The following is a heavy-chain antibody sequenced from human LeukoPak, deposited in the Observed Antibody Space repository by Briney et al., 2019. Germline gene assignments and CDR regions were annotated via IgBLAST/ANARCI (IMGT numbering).Heavy chain of an antibody. V-gene: IGHV4-39*01. CDR1: GGSISSSSYY. J-gene: IGHJ4*02. D-gene: IGHD3-3*01. Sequence: KPSETLSLTCTVSGGSISSSSYYWGWIRQPPGKGLGWIGSIYYSGSTYYNPSPKSRVTISVDTSKNQFSLKLSSVTAADTAVYYCARLGLRSTTEFDYWGQGTLVTVSS. CDR2: IYYSGST. CDR3: ARLGLRSTTEFDY.